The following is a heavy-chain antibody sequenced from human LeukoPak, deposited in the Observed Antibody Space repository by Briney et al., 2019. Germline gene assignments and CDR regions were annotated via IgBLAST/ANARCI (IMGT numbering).Heavy chain of an antibody. Sequence: GGSLRLSCAASGFTFSSYSMNWVRQAPGKGLEWDSSISSSSSYIYYADSVKGRFTISRDNAKNSLYLQMNSLRAEDTAVYYCAREGQYWATLHAFDILGQGTMVTVSS. CDR3: AREGQYWATLHAFDI. J-gene: IGHJ3*02. CDR1: GFTFSSYS. CDR2: ISSSSSYI. D-gene: IGHD2-8*02. V-gene: IGHV3-21*01.